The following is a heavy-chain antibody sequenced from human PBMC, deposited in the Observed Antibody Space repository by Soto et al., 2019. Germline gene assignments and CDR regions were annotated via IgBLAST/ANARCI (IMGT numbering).Heavy chain of an antibody. V-gene: IGHV1-46*03. CDR2: INPRGGSA. J-gene: IGHJ5*02. D-gene: IGHD2-2*01. CDR3: ARAPRLEDWYTTSCYSEAWFDP. Sequence: QVQLVQSGAEVKKPGASVKVSCKASGYTFANYYINWVRQAPGQGLEWMGVINPRGGSARYTQTFQGRVTMTRDTSTSTVYMELSSLRSEDTAMYYCARAPRLEDWYTTSCYSEAWFDPLGQGTLVTVSS. CDR1: GYTFANYY.